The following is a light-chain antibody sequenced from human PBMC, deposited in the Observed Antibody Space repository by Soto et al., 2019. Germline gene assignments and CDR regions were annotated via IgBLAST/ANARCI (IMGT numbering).Light chain of an antibody. CDR2: GAS. Sequence: EIGWTQSPGTLSVSPGETATLSCRSSQTFTSNSYLAWYQQKPGQAPRLLLYGASIRATGIPDRFTGRGSGKDFTLTISRLEPEDSAMYYCQQDGGSPPLTFGGGTKVEIK. V-gene: IGKV3-20*01. CDR3: QQDGGSPPLT. J-gene: IGKJ4*01. CDR1: QTFTSNSY.